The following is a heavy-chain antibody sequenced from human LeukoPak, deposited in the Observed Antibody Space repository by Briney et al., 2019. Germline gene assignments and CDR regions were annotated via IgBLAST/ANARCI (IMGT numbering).Heavy chain of an antibody. J-gene: IGHJ4*02. CDR1: GGSFSGYY. Sequence: PSETLSLTCAVYGGSFSGYYWSWIRQPPGKGLEWIGKINHSGSTNYNPSLKSRVTISVDTSKNQFSLKLSSVTAADTAVYYCARGVPGYCSSTSCYPFDYWGQGTLVTVSS. D-gene: IGHD2-2*01. V-gene: IGHV4-34*01. CDR2: INHSGST. CDR3: ARGVPGYCSSTSCYPFDY.